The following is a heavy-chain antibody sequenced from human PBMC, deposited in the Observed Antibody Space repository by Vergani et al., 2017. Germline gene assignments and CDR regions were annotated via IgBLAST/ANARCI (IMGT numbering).Heavy chain of an antibody. V-gene: IGHV3-48*04. CDR2: ISSSSSTI. J-gene: IGHJ4*02. Sequence: EVQLVESGGGLVQPGGSLRLSCAASGFTFSSYSMNWVRQAPGKGLEWVSYISSSSSTIYYADSVKGRFTISRDNAKNSLYLQMNSLRAEDTAVYYCARADGWATITMFDYWGQGTLVTVSS. D-gene: IGHD5-24*01. CDR1: GFTFSSYS. CDR3: ARADGWATITMFDY.